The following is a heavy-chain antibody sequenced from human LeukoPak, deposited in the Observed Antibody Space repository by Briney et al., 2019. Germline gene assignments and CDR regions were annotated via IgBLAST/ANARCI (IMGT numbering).Heavy chain of an antibody. CDR1: GGSFSSGLYY. CDR2: IYISGST. CDR3: ARDSRRDGYNLDY. V-gene: IGHV4-61*02. J-gene: IGHJ4*02. D-gene: IGHD5-24*01. Sequence: SETLSLTCTVSGGSFSSGLYYWTWIRQPAGKGLEWIGRIYISGSTNYNPSLKSQVTISRDTSKNEFSLKLSSVTAADTAVYYCARDSRRDGYNLDYWGRGTLVTVSS.